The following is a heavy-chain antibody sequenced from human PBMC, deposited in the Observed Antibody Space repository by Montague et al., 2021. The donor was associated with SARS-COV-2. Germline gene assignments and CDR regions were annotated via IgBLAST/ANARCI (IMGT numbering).Heavy chain of an antibody. J-gene: IGHJ5*02. V-gene: IGHV4-4*07. D-gene: IGHD1-26*01. CDR3: TRETAAKWELPTPDT. CDR1: GGSMTGHS. CDR2: IYSSGSS. Sequence: SETLSLTCTVSGGSMTGHSWSWTRQPAGTGLELIGRIYSSGSSISNPSLGRRVPLSLDTSRNELSLRLTPVTAADSGLYFCTRETAAKWELPTPDTWGRGTRVTVS.